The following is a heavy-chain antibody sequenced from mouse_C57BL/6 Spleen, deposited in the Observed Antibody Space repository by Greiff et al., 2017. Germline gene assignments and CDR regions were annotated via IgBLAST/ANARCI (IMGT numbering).Heavy chain of an antibody. CDR2: IDSSDSYT. D-gene: IGHD1-1*01. V-gene: IGHV1-69*01. CDR1: GYTFTSYW. J-gene: IGHJ2*01. CDR3: ASDTTVPYFDY. Sequence: QVQLQQPGAELVMPGASVKLSCKASGYTFTSYWMHWVKQRPGQGLEWIGEIDSSDSYTNYNQKFKGKSTLTVDKSSSTAYMQLSSLTSEDTAVYYCASDTTVPYFDYWGQGTTLTVSS.